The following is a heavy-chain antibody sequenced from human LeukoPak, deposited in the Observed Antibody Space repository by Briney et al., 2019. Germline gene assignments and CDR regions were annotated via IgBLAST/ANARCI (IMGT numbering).Heavy chain of an antibody. V-gene: IGHV4-39*01. CDR1: GGSISSSSYY. D-gene: IGHD6-13*01. Sequence: SETLSLTCTVSGGSISSSSYYWGWIRQPPGKGLEWIGSIYYSGRTYYNPSLKSRVTISVDTSKNQFSLTLSSVTAADTAVYYCARHGAASSSWPRFAYWGQGTLVTVSS. CDR2: IYYSGRT. J-gene: IGHJ4*02. CDR3: ARHGAASSSWPRFAY.